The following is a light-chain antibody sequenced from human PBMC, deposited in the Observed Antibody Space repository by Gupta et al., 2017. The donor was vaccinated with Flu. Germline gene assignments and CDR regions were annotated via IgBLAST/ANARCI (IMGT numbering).Light chain of an antibody. Sequence: SALTQHRPVYGSPGQPVSISCPGTSCDVCAYNYVSWYQQYPGKAPKLMISDVNKRPSGVPDRFSGSKSGNTASLTISGLQPEDEADYYCCSLAGSDSWVFGGGSKVTVL. CDR3: CSLAGSDSWV. J-gene: IGLJ3*02. V-gene: IGLV2-11*01. CDR1: SCDVCAYNY. CDR2: DVN.